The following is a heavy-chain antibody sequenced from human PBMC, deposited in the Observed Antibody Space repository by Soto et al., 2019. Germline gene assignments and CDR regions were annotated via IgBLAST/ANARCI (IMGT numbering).Heavy chain of an antibody. J-gene: IGHJ6*02. CDR2: IYSDGST. Sequence: EVQVVESGGDLVQPGGSLRLSCAASGFNVNSDYMNWVRQAPGKGLEWVSVIYSDGSTYYADSVKGRFSISRGNSKNMLNLEMSSLRAEDTAVYYCARDPGLRNGMSAWGQGTTVTVSS. CDR1: GFNVNSDY. V-gene: IGHV3-66*01. CDR3: ARDPGLRNGMSA.